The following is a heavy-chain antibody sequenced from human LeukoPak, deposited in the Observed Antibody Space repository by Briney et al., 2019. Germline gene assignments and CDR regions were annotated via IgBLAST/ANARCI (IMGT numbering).Heavy chain of an antibody. CDR1: GGSISSYY. Sequence: PSETLSLTCTVSGGSISSYYWSWIRQPPGKGLEWIGYIYYSGSTNYNPSLKSRVTISVDTSKNQFSLKLSSVTAADTAVYYCGRVVSYYGSGSYPDYWGQGTLVTVSS. CDR2: IYYSGST. D-gene: IGHD3-10*01. CDR3: GRVVSYYGSGSYPDY. V-gene: IGHV4-59*12. J-gene: IGHJ4*02.